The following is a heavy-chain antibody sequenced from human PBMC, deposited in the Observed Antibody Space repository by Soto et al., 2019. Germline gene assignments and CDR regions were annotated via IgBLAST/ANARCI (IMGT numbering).Heavy chain of an antibody. D-gene: IGHD6-13*01. V-gene: IGHV5-51*01. CDR1: GYTFSNFW. CDR3: ARSPRSSPYFDY. J-gene: IGHJ4*03. CDR2: IYPGDHET. Sequence: GESLKISCQSSGYTFSNFWIGWVRQLPGKGLEWMGIIYPGDHETRYSPSFHGKVTISADRSINTAYLQWNSPEASDTAFYFCARSPRSSPYFDYWGQGALVT.